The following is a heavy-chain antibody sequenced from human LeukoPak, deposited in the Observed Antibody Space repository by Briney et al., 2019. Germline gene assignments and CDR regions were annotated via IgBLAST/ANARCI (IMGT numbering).Heavy chain of an antibody. Sequence: PGGSLRLSCAASGFIFSNYAMSWVRQAPGKGLEWVSAIGGRDSGTYYADSVRGRFTISRDNSKNTLYLQMNSLRAEDTAVYYCAKDAVWELLGGFDYWGQGTLVTVSS. CDR1: GFIFSNYA. CDR2: IGGRDSGT. J-gene: IGHJ4*02. V-gene: IGHV3-23*01. CDR3: AKDAVWELLGGFDY. D-gene: IGHD1-26*01.